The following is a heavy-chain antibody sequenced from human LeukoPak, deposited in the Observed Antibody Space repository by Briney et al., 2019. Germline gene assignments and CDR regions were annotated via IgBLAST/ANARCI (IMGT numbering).Heavy chain of an antibody. Sequence: SETLSLTCTVSGGSISSYYWSWIRQPPGKGLGWIGYIYYSGSTNYNPSLKSRVTISVDTSKNQFSLKLSSVTAADTAVYYCARGRHYYDSSGRPMYYFDYWGQGTLVTVSS. D-gene: IGHD3-22*01. V-gene: IGHV4-59*01. CDR1: GGSISSYY. J-gene: IGHJ4*02. CDR3: ARGRHYYDSSGRPMYYFDY. CDR2: IYYSGST.